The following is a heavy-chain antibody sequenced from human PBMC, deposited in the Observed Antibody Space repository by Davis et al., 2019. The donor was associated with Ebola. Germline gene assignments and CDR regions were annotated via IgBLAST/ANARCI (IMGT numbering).Heavy chain of an antibody. CDR2: IYPGDSDT. V-gene: IGHV5-51*01. CDR3: ARQQLAPVGYMDF. Sequence: GESLKISCKGSGYSFTSFWIGWVRQMPERGLEWMAIIYPGDSDTRYSPSFRGQVIISADKSISTAYLQWGSLKASDTAMYYCARQQLAPVGYMDFWGKGTTVTVSS. CDR1: GYSFTSFW. D-gene: IGHD6-13*01. J-gene: IGHJ6*03.